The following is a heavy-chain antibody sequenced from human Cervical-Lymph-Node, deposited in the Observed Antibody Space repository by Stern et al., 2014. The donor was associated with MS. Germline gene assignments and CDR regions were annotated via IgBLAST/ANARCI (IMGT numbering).Heavy chain of an antibody. J-gene: IGHJ4*02. CDR2: IIPFLGIA. V-gene: IGHV1-69*09. CDR3: ARSPDLYDSSGYYFD. Sequence: VQLVESGAEVKKPGSSVKVSCKASGGTLNNYAVSWVRQAPGQGLEWMGKIIPFLGIANYAHKFQGRVTLPAAATTSYMEVSSLRSDDTAVYYCARSPDLYDSSGYYFDWGQGTLVTVSS. CDR1: GGTLNNYA. D-gene: IGHD3-22*01.